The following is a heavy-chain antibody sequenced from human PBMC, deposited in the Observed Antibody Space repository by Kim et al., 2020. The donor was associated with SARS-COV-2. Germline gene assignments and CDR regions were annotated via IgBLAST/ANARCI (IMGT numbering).Heavy chain of an antibody. CDR2: IYYSGST. CDR1: GGSISSGGYY. Sequence: SETLSLTCTVSGGSISSGGYYWSWIRQHPGKGLEWIGYIYYSGSTYYNPSLKSRVTISVDTSKNQFSLKLSSVTAADTAVYYCARGYIWGAKPDYYDSSGYPADAFDIWGQGTMVTVSS. V-gene: IGHV4-31*03. CDR3: ARGYIWGAKPDYYDSSGYPADAFDI. D-gene: IGHD3-22*01. J-gene: IGHJ3*02.